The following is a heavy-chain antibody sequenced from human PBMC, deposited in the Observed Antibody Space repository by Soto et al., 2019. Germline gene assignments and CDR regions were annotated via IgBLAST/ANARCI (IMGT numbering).Heavy chain of an antibody. CDR1: GCAVSSGSYY. Sequence: SETLSLTCTFSGCAVSSGSYYWIWIRPPPGKGLEWIGYIYYSGSTNYNPSLKSRVTISVDTSKNQFSLKLSSVTAADTAVYSCARPDSYDSRALDYPGQGTLVTLSS. CDR3: ARPDSYDSRALDY. J-gene: IGHJ4*02. D-gene: IGHD3-22*01. CDR2: IYYSGST. V-gene: IGHV4-61*01.